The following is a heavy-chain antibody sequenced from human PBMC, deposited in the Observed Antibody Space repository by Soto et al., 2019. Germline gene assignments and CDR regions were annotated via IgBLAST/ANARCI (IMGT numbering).Heavy chain of an antibody. CDR3: ARLSSYYDSSGYYY. D-gene: IGHD3-22*01. Sequence: QLQLQESGPGLVKPSETLSLTCTVSGGSISSSSYYWGWIRQPPGKGLEWIGSIYYSGSTYYNPSLKSRVTISVDTSKNQFSLKLSSVTAVDTAVYYCARLSSYYDSSGYYYWGQGTLVTVSS. CDR2: IYYSGST. J-gene: IGHJ4*02. V-gene: IGHV4-39*01. CDR1: GGSISSSSYY.